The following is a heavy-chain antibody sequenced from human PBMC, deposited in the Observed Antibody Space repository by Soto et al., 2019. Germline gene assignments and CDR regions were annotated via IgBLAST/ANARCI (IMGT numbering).Heavy chain of an antibody. D-gene: IGHD3-10*01. CDR2: IYHSGST. V-gene: IGHV4-30-2*01. Sequence: SETLSLTCAVSGGSISSGGYSWSWIRQPPGKGLEWIGYIYHSGSTYYNPSLKSRVTISVDRSKNQFSLKLSSVTAADTAVYYCARASVTMVRGVIHAPTFDYWGQGTLVTVSS. CDR3: ARASVTMVRGVIHAPTFDY. J-gene: IGHJ4*02. CDR1: GGSISSGGYS.